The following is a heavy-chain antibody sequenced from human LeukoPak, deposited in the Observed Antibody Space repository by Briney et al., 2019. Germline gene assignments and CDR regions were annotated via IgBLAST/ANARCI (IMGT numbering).Heavy chain of an antibody. V-gene: IGHV4-34*01. D-gene: IGHD2-2*01. CDR1: GGSFSDYY. CDR3: ARGPKKGTYQLLHYYYYGMDV. J-gene: IGHJ6*02. Sequence: SETLSLTCAVYGGSFSDYYWSWIRQPPGKGLEWIGEINHSGSTNYNPSLKSRVTISVDTSKNQFSLKLSSVTAADTAVYYCARGPKKGTYQLLHYYYYGMDVWGQGTTVTVSS. CDR2: INHSGST.